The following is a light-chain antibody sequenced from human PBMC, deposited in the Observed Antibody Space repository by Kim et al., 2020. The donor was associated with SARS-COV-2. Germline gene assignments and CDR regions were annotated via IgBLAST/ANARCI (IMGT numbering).Light chain of an antibody. CDR3: QVWDNSLGV. CDR2: QDN. V-gene: IGLV3-1*01. J-gene: IGLJ2*01. Sequence: SYELTQPPSVSVSPGETATISCTGDNLQFKYVCWYQRTAGHSPVLVLYQDNKRPSGIPERFSCSNSGNTATLTISGTQAMDEADYYCQVWDNSLGVFGAGTKLTVL. CDR1: NLQFKY.